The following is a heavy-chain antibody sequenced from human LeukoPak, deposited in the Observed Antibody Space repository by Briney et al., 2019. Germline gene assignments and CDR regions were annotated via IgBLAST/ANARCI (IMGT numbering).Heavy chain of an antibody. CDR1: GYSISSGYF. CDR2: IYHRGST. V-gene: IGHV4-38-2*02. J-gene: IGHJ6*03. D-gene: IGHD6-13*01. Sequence: SETLSLTCTVSGYSISSGYFWGWMRQPPGKGLEWIGSIYHRGSTYYNPSLKSRVTISVDTSKNQFSLKLSSVTAADTAVYYCAREKAGSSWLVTEPYYYYMDVWGKGTTVTISS. CDR3: AREKAGSSWLVTEPYYYYMDV.